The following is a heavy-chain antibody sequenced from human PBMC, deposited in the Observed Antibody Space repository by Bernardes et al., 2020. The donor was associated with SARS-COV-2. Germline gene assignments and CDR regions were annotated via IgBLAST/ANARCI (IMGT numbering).Heavy chain of an antibody. J-gene: IGHJ5*02. CDR3: AIGTWIELWLGGNWFDP. CDR2: IYYSGNT. Sequence: SETLSLTCTVSGASIRSGGDYWTWIRQHPGKGLEWIGYIYYSGNTHYNPSLKRRTIMSVDTSENQFLLKLSFVTAADTAVYYCAIGTWIELWLGGNWFDPWGQGRLVTVSS. CDR1: GASIRSGGDY. D-gene: IGHD5-18*01. V-gene: IGHV4-31*03.